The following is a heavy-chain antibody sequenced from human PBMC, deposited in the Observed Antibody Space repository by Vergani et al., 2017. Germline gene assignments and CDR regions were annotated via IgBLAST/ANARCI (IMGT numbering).Heavy chain of an antibody. D-gene: IGHD2-2*01. CDR3: AGGRLVPAAIYYMDV. CDR1: GGSISSYY. V-gene: IGHV4-59*01. J-gene: IGHJ6*03. CDR2: IYYSGST. Sequence: QVQLQESGPGLVKPSETLSLTCTVSGGSISSYYWSWIRQPPGKGLEWIGYIYYSGSTNYNPSLKSRVTISVDTSKNQFSLKLSSVTAADTAVYYCAGGRLVPAAIYYMDVWGKGTTVTVSS.